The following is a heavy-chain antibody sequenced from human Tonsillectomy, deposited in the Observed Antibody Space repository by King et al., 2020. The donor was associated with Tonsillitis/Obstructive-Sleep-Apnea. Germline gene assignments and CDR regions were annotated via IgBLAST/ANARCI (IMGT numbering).Heavy chain of an antibody. V-gene: IGHV4-39*01. CDR3: ARHRAPTGREWLLYRCCAFDI. Sequence: QLQESGPGLVKPSETLSLTCTVSGGSISSSSYYWGWIRQPPGKGLEWIGSIYYSGSTYYNPSLKSRVTISVDTSKNQFSLKLSSVTAADTAVYYCARHRAPTGREWLLYRCCAFDIWGQGTMVTVSS. J-gene: IGHJ3*02. D-gene: IGHD3-3*01. CDR2: IYYSGST. CDR1: GGSISSSSYY.